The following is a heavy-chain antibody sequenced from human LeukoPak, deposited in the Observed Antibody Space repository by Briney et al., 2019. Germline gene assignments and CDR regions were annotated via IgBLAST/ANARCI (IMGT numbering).Heavy chain of an antibody. Sequence: GGSLRLSCAASGFTFSSYSMNWVRQAPGKGLEWVSYISSSSSTIYYADSVKGRFTISRDNAKNSLYLQMNSLRAEDTAVYYCAREWGRLAAKNFDYWGQGTLVTVSS. J-gene: IGHJ4*02. V-gene: IGHV3-48*01. CDR2: ISSSSSTI. CDR1: GFTFSSYS. D-gene: IGHD3-16*01. CDR3: AREWGRLAAKNFDY.